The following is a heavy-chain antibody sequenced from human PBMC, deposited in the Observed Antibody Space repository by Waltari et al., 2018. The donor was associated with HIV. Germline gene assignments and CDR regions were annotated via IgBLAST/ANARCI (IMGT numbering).Heavy chain of an antibody. V-gene: IGHV4-61*02. CDR1: GGSISSGSYY. J-gene: IGHJ6*02. D-gene: IGHD3-22*01. Sequence: QVQLQESGPGLVKPSQTLSLTCTVSGGSISSGSYYWSWIRQPAGKGLEWIGRIYTSGSTNYNPSLKSRVTISVDTSKNQVSLKLSSVTAADTAVYYCARVSYDSSCYSLYYYGMDVWGQGTTVTVSS. CDR2: IYTSGST. CDR3: ARVSYDSSCYSLYYYGMDV.